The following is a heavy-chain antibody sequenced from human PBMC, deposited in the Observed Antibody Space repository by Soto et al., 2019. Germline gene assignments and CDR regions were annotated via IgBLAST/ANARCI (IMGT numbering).Heavy chain of an antibody. D-gene: IGHD5-18*01. V-gene: IGHV1-18*01. CDR2: ISAYNGNT. CDR3: ANGSYVDTAMNKANYFDY. Sequence: ASVKVSCKASGYTFTSYGISWVRQAPGQGLEWMGWISAYNGNTNYAQKLQGRVTMTTDTSTSTAYMEVRSLRSDDTAVYYCANGSYVDTAMNKANYFDYWGQGTLVTVSS. J-gene: IGHJ4*02. CDR1: GYTFTSYG.